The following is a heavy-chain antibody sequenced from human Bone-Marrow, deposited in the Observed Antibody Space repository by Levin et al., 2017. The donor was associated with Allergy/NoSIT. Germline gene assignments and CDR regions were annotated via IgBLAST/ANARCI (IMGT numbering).Heavy chain of an antibody. CDR1: GFTVGDNY. CDR2: IYSGGET. D-gene: IGHD2-2*01. V-gene: IGHV3-53*01. CDR3: AAFSSLDH. J-gene: IGHJ4*02. Sequence: PGGSLRLSCEASGFTVGDNYMTWFRQAPGKGLEWVSVIYSGGETHYPDSVKGRFTISRDSSRNTLYLHMNSLRAEDTAIYYCAAFSSLDHWGQGTLVTVSS.